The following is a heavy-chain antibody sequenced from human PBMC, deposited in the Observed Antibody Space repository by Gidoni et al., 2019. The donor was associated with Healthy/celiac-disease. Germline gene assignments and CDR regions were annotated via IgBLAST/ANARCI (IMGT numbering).Heavy chain of an antibody. J-gene: IGHJ6*02. Sequence: QVQLVQSGAEVKKPGASVKVSCKASGYTFTSYYLHWVRQAPGQGLEWMGIINPSGGSTSYAQKFQGRVTMTRDTSTSTVYMELSSLRSEDTAVYYCARDPGTDSNPLEGMDVWGQGTTVTVSS. CDR1: GYTFTSYY. D-gene: IGHD1-1*01. V-gene: IGHV1-46*01. CDR3: ARDPGTDSNPLEGMDV. CDR2: INPSGGST.